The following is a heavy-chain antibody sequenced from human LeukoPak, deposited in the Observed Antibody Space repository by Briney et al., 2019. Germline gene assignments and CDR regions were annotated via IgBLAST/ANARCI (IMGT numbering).Heavy chain of an antibody. CDR2: INPNSGST. J-gene: IGHJ4*02. CDR3: ARSPHILTGENFDY. Sequence: ASVKVSCKASGYSFTAYYMHWVRPAPGQGLEWMGWINPNSGSTNYAQKFQGRVTMTRDTSITTAYMEMSRLRSDDTALYYCARSPHILTGENFDYWGQGTLVTVSS. D-gene: IGHD3-9*01. CDR1: GYSFTAYY. V-gene: IGHV1-2*02.